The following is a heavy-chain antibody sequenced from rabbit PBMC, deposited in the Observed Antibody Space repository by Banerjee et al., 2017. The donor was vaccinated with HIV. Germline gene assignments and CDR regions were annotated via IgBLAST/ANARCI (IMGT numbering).Heavy chain of an antibody. J-gene: IGHJ6*01. Sequence: QEQLVESGGDLVKPGASLTLTCTASGFSFSSSYYMCWVRQAPGKGLEWIACIYAGSSGNTYYANWAKGRFTISKTSSTTVTLQMTSLTAADTATYLCARTYYSSGWDYYGMDLWGQGTLVTVS. D-gene: IGHD4-1*01. CDR1: GFSFSSSYY. CDR2: IYAGSSGNT. V-gene: IGHV1S45*01. CDR3: ARTYYSSGWDYYGMDL.